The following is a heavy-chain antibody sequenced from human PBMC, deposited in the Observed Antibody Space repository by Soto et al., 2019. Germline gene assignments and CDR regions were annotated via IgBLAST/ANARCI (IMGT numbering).Heavy chain of an antibody. CDR1: GGSISSGDYY. J-gene: IGHJ4*02. CDR3: ARTDYYDSSGSSYQ. CDR2: IYYSGST. D-gene: IGHD3-22*01. V-gene: IGHV4-30-4*01. Sequence: SETLSLTCTVSGGSISSGDYYWSWIRQPPGKGLEWIGYIYYSGSTYYNPSLKSRVTISVDTSKNQFSLKLSSVTAADTAVYYCARTDYYDSSGSSYQWGQGTLVTVSS.